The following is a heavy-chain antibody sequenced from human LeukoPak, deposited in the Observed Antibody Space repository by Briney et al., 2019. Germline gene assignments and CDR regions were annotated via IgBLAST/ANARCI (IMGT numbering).Heavy chain of an antibody. CDR2: INHSGST. J-gene: IGHJ4*02. D-gene: IGHD6-13*01. CDR3: GGIAAAGKEGSVFDY. V-gene: IGHV4-34*01. CDR1: GGSFSGYY. Sequence: PSETLSLTCAVYGGSFSGYYWSWIRQPPGKGLEWIGEINHSGSTNYNPSLKSRVTISVDTSKNQFSLKLSSVTAADTAVYYCGGIAAAGKEGSVFDYWGQGTPVTVSS.